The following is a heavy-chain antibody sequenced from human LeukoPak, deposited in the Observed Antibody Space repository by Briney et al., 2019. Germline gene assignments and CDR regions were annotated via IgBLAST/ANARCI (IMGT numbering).Heavy chain of an antibody. J-gene: IGHJ3*02. CDR1: GFTFSNAW. D-gene: IGHD3-9*01. V-gene: IGHV3-15*01. Sequence: GGSLRLSCAASGFTFSNAWMSWVRQAPGKGLEWVGRIKSKTDGGTTDYAAPVKGRFTISRDDSKNTLYLQMNSLKTEDTAVYYCTTTYYDILTGPWDAFDIRGQGTMVTVSS. CDR3: TTTYYDILTGPWDAFDI. CDR2: IKSKTDGGTT.